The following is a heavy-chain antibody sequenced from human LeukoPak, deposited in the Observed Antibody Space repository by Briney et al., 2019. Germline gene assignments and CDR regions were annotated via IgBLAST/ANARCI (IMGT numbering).Heavy chain of an antibody. J-gene: IGHJ4*02. D-gene: IGHD1-1*01. V-gene: IGHV4-30-4*08. CDR1: GGSISSGDYY. CDR2: NYYSGST. CDR3: ARVQDPALRYFDY. Sequence: SETLSLTCTVSGGSISSGDYYWSWIRQPPGKGLEWIGYNYYSGSTYYNPSLKSRVTISVDTSKNQFSLKLSSVTAADTAVYYCARVQDPALRYFDYWGQGTLVTVSS.